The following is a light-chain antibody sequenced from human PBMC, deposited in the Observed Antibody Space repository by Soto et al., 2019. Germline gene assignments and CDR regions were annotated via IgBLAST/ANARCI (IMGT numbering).Light chain of an antibody. V-gene: IGKV3-11*01. J-gene: IGKJ5*01. Sequence: EVVLTQSPVTLSLSPGERATLSCRASQSVSSYLAWYQQKPGQAPRLLIYDASNRATGVPARFSGSGSGTDFTLTISSLVPEDFAVYYCQQRSNWPPITFGQGTRLDIK. CDR1: QSVSSY. CDR3: QQRSNWPPIT. CDR2: DAS.